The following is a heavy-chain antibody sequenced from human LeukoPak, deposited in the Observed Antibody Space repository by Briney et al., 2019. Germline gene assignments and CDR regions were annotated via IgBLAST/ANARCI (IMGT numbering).Heavy chain of an antibody. Sequence: GGSLRLSCAASGFTFSNYWMHWVRQAPGKGLVWVSRINSDGSTTYADFVKGRFTISRDNVEKTLYLQLNSLRAEDTAVYYCARGKDGVWALDIWGQGTLVTVSS. V-gene: IGHV3-74*01. CDR2: INSDGSTT. CDR1: GFTFSNYW. J-gene: IGHJ3*02. D-gene: IGHD3-16*01. CDR3: ARGKDGVWALDI.